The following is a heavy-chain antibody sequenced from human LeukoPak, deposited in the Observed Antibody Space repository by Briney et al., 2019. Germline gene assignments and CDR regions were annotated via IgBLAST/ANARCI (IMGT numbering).Heavy chain of an antibody. Sequence: SETLSLTCAVYGGSFSGYYWSWIRQPPGKGLEWIGEINHSGSTNYNPSLKSRVTISVDTSKNQFSLKLSSVTAADTAVYYCAREDDYPRYFDYWGQGTLVTVSS. CDR3: AREDDYPRYFDY. V-gene: IGHV4-34*01. J-gene: IGHJ4*02. D-gene: IGHD4-11*01. CDR2: INHSGST. CDR1: GGSFSGYY.